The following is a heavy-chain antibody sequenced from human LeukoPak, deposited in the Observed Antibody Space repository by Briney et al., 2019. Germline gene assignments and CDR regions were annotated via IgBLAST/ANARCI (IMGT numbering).Heavy chain of an antibody. V-gene: IGHV3-15*01. Sequence: GGSLRLSCAASGFTFSKTWMSWVRQAPGKGLEWVGRIKSRTDGGTTDYAAPVKGRFTISRDDSKNTLYLQINSLKTEDTAVYYCTTAYYYGSGSYYMRDYYYYYMDVWGKGTTVTISS. CDR1: GFTFSKTW. J-gene: IGHJ6*03. D-gene: IGHD3-10*01. CDR2: IKSRTDGGTT. CDR3: TTAYYYGSGSYYMRDYYYYYMDV.